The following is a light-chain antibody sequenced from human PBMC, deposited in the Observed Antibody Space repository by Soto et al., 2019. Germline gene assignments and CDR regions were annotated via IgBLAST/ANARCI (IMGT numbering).Light chain of an antibody. V-gene: IGKV2-28*01. CDR1: QSLLHSNGYNY. Sequence: DIVMTQSPLSLPVTPGEPASISCRSSQSLLHSNGYNYLDWYLQKPGQTPQLLIYLGSNRASGVPVRFSGSGSGTDFTLKISRVEGGDVVVYYCMQALQPPLTFGQGTKVEIK. CDR2: LGS. J-gene: IGKJ1*01. CDR3: MQALQPPLT.